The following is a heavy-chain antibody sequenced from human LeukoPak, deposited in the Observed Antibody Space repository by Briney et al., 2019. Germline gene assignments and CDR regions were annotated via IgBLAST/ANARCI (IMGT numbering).Heavy chain of an antibody. Sequence: GGSLKISCKGSGYSFTRYCIGWVRQMPGKGLEWMGIIFPGDSDTRYSPSFQGQVTISADKPISTAYLQWSSVKASDNAMYYCARTMGISSGWSDYWGQGTLVTVSS. CDR1: GYSFTRYC. J-gene: IGHJ4*02. D-gene: IGHD6-19*01. CDR2: IFPGDSDT. V-gene: IGHV5-51*04. CDR3: ARTMGISSGWSDY.